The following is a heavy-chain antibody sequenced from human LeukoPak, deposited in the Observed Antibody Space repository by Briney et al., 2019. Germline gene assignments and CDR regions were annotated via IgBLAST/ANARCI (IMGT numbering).Heavy chain of an antibody. J-gene: IGHJ4*02. CDR1: GYSFTSYW. V-gene: IGHV5-51*01. CDR2: IYPGDPDT. D-gene: IGHD3-22*01. CDR3: ARQSSVYDSSGYYHY. Sequence: GESLKISCKGSGYSFTSYWIGWVRQMPGKGLEWMGIIYPGDPDTRYSPSFQGQVTISADKSISTAYLQWSSLKASDTAMYYCARQSSVYDSSGYYHYWGQGTLVTVSS.